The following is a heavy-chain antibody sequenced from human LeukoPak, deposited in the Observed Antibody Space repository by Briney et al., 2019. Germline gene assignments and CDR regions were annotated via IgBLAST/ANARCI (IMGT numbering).Heavy chain of an antibody. CDR2: ISSSGSTI. CDR3: ARDMVPGAAEDYFQH. J-gene: IGHJ1*01. Sequence: GGSLRFSGAAPGFTFSAYYMSWIGQAPGKGLGWVSYISSSGSTIYYADSVKGRFTISRDNAKNSLYLQMNSLRAEDTAVYYCARDMVPGAAEDYFQHWGQGTLVTVSS. D-gene: IGHD3-10*01. V-gene: IGHV3-11*01. CDR1: GFTFSAYY.